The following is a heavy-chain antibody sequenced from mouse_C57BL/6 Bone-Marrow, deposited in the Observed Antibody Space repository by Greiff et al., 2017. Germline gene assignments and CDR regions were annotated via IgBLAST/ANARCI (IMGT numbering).Heavy chain of an antibody. CDR2: ISSGSSTI. CDR3: ARGPTGSVAY. D-gene: IGHD4-1*02. CDR1: GFTFSDYG. V-gene: IGHV5-17*01. Sequence: EVKVIQSGGGLVKPGGSLKLSCAASGFTFSDYGLHWVRQAPEKGLEWVAYISSGSSTIYYADTVKGRLTISRDDAKTTLVLQMSSLGSEDAAMYYCARGPTGSVAYWGQGTLLTVSA. J-gene: IGHJ3*01.